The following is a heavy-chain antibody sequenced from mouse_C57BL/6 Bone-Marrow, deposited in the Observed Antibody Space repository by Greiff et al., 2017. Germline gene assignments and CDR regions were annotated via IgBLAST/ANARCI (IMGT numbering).Heavy chain of an antibody. D-gene: IGHD2-2*01. J-gene: IGHJ4*01. CDR3: ARPMVTTDYAMDY. CDR1: GFNIKDYY. Sequence: EVKLMESGAELVKPGASVKLSCTASGFNIKDYYMHWVKQRTEQGLEWIGRIDPEDGETKYAPKFPGKATITADTSSNTAYLQLSSLTSEDTAVYYCARPMVTTDYAMDYWGQGTSVTVSS. CDR2: IDPEDGET. V-gene: IGHV14-2*01.